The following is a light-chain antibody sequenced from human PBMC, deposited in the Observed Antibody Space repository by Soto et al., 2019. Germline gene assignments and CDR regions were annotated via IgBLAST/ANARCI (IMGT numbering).Light chain of an antibody. J-gene: IGKJ1*01. CDR1: QSVSSD. Sequence: EIVMTQSPATVSVSPGERATLSCRASQSVSSDLAWYQQKPGQAPRLLIYGASTRATGIPATFSGSGSGTEFTLTISSLQSEDFAVYYCQQYDNWSWTFGQGTKVEIK. V-gene: IGKV3D-15*01. CDR3: QQYDNWSWT. CDR2: GAS.